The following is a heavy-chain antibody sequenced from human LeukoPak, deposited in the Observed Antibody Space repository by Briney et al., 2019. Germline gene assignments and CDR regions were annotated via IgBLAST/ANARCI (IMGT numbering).Heavy chain of an antibody. D-gene: IGHD3-10*01. CDR3: ASGSYRLGDY. Sequence: GGSLRLSRAASGFTFSTYAMSWVRQAPGKGLEWVSSISGSSDSTYYADAVKGRFTISRDNSKNTLYLQMNILRAEDTAVYYCASGSYRLGDYWGQGTLVTVSS. V-gene: IGHV3-23*01. J-gene: IGHJ4*02. CDR2: ISGSSDST. CDR1: GFTFSTYA.